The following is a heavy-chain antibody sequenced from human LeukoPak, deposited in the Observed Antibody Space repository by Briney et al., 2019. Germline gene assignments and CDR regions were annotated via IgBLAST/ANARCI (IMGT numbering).Heavy chain of an antibody. Sequence: SETLSLTCAVYGGSFSGYYWSWIRQPPGKGLEWIGEINHSGSTNYNPSLKSRVTISVDTSKNQFSLKLSSVTAADTAVYYCASLLAYYFDYWGQGTLVTVS. V-gene: IGHV4-34*01. CDR3: ASLLAYYFDY. D-gene: IGHD1-26*01. CDR2: INHSGST. J-gene: IGHJ4*02. CDR1: GGSFSGYY.